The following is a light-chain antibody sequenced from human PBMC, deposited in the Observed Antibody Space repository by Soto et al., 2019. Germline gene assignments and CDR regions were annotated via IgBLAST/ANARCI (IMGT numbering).Light chain of an antibody. CDR2: DNN. Sequence: QSVLTQPPSVSAAPGQKVTISCSGSSSNIGNNYVSWYQQLPGTAPKLLIYDNNKRPSGIRDRFSGSKSGTSATLDITGLQTGDEADYYCETWDSSLSAHVFGTGTKLTVL. J-gene: IGLJ1*01. V-gene: IGLV1-51*01. CDR1: SSNIGNNY. CDR3: ETWDSSLSAHV.